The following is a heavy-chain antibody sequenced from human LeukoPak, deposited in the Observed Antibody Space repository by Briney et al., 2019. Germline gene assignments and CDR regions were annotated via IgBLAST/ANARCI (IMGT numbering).Heavy chain of an antibody. J-gene: IGHJ4*02. CDR1: GFTFSSYC. CDR3: ARVSSSRELLFKY. D-gene: IGHD3-10*01. CDR2: IKQDGSDK. Sequence: GGSLRLPCAASGFTFSSYCMSWVRQAPGKGLEWVANIKQDGSDKYYVDPEKGRFTISRDNAKNSLYLQMNSLRAEDTAVYYCARVSSSRELLFKYWGQGTLVTVSS. V-gene: IGHV3-7*01.